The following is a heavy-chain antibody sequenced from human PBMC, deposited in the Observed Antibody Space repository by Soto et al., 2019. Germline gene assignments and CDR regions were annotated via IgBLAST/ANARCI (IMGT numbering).Heavy chain of an antibody. CDR2: INHSGST. V-gene: IGHV4-34*01. D-gene: IGHD6-19*01. CDR1: GGSFSDYS. Sequence: QVQLQQWGAGLLKPSETLSLTCAVYGGSFSDYSWSWIRQPPGKGLEWIGEINHSGSTNYNPSLKSRVTTSVDTSKNQFSLKLSSVTAADTAVYYCGGITVPDWGQGTLVTVSS. CDR3: GGITVPD. J-gene: IGHJ4*02.